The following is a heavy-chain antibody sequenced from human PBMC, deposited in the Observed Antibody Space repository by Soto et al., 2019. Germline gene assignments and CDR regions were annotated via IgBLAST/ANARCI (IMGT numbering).Heavy chain of an antibody. V-gene: IGHV3-23*01. D-gene: IGHD6-6*01. CDR2: ISGSGGST. CDR1: GFTFSSYA. J-gene: IGHJ6*02. Sequence: LRLSCAASGFTFSSYAMSWVRQAPGKGLEWVSAISGSGGSTYYADSVKGRFTISRDNSKNTLYLQMNSLRAEDTAVYYCAKGSRSIAAPQRYYYYGMDVWGQGTTVTVSS. CDR3: AKGSRSIAAPQRYYYYGMDV.